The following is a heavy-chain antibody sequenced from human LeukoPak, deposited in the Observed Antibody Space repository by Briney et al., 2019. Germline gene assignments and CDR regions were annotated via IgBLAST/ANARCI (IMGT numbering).Heavy chain of an antibody. CDR2: VSGGGGTI. CDR3: AKHYADTWRNFDY. V-gene: IGHV3-23*01. D-gene: IGHD2-2*01. CDR1: ALTFSRSV. Sequence: GGSLLLSCTASALTFSRSVMSWGRQVPGGGGKGCFVVSGGGGTIYYAASVKGRFTISRDNSKNTLYLQMNSLRVEDTALYYCAKHYADTWRNFDYWGQGTLVTVSS. J-gene: IGHJ4*02.